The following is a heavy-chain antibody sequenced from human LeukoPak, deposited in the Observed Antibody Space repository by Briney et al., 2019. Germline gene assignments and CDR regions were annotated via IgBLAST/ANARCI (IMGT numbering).Heavy chain of an antibody. CDR1: GFTFGEYA. CDR2: IRRKAYGGTT. V-gene: IGHV3-49*04. J-gene: IGHJ4*02. D-gene: IGHD2-21*02. Sequence: GRSLRLSCTASGFTFGEYAMSGVRQAPGKGREGVGFIRRKAYGGTTEYAASVKGRFTISRDDSKSIAYLQMNSLKTEDTAVYYCAHRGGTASFDYWGQGTLVTVSS. CDR3: AHRGGTASFDY.